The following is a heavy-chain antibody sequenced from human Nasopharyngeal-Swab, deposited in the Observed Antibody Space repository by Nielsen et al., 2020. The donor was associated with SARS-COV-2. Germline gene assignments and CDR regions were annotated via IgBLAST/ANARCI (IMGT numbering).Heavy chain of an antibody. CDR2: ISGSGGST. Sequence: GESLEISCAASGFTFSSYAMSWVRQAPGKGLEWVSAISGSGGSTYYADSVKGRFTISRDNSKNTLYLQMNSLRAEDTAVYYCAKEGYYDFWSGYYATHYYGMDVWGQGTTVTVSS. V-gene: IGHV3-23*01. J-gene: IGHJ6*02. CDR1: GFTFSSYA. CDR3: AKEGYYDFWSGYYATHYYGMDV. D-gene: IGHD3-3*01.